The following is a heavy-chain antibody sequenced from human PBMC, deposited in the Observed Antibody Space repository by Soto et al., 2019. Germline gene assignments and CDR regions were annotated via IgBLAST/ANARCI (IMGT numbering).Heavy chain of an antibody. D-gene: IGHD1-26*01. J-gene: IGHJ4*02. CDR3: ARDLAKGGGSAGFDY. V-gene: IGHV1-2*02. CDR2: INPKSGGT. CDR1: GYTFTVHY. Sequence: QVQLVQSGPEVKKPGASVNVSCKASGYTFTVHYMHWVRRAPGQGLEWMGWINPKSGGTMYPQKFQGRVTMTWDTSISTAYMALTRLRSVDTAVYCCARDLAKGGGSAGFDYWGQGALVTVSS.